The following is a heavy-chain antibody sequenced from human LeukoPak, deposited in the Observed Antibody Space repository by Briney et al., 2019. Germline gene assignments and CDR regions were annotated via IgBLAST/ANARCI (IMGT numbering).Heavy chain of an antibody. Sequence: GASVKVSCKASGGTFISYAISWVRQAPGQGLEWMGGIIPIFGTANYAQKFQGRVTITADESTSTAYMELSSLRSKDTAVYYCARVSPGTVTTLDYWGQGTLVTVSS. D-gene: IGHD4-17*01. V-gene: IGHV1-69*13. J-gene: IGHJ4*02. CDR3: ARVSPGTVTTLDY. CDR1: GGTFISYA. CDR2: IIPIFGTA.